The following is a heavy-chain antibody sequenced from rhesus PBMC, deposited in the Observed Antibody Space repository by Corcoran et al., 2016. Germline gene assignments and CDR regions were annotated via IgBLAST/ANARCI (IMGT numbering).Heavy chain of an antibody. CDR2: IYRSSANT. CDR3: AREGITIFGLGILFDY. Sequence: QVQLQESGPGLLKPSETLSLTSAVSGGSISGGYCSGWIRQPPVTGLAWLGSIYRSSANTDYNPALKSRVTISTDTSKNQFSLKLSSVTAADTAVYYCAREGITIFGLGILFDYWGQGVLVTVSS. V-gene: IGHV4S7*01. D-gene: IGHD3-3*01. CDR1: GGSISGGYCS. J-gene: IGHJ4*01.